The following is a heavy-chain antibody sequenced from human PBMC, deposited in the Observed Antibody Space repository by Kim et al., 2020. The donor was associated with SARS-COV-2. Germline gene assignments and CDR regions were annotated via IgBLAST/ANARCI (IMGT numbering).Heavy chain of an antibody. CDR1: GGTFSSYT. V-gene: IGHV1-69*04. CDR3: ARDRTDNSDAFDI. Sequence: SVKVSCKASGGTFSSYTISWVRQAPGQGLEWMGRIIPILGIANYAQKFQGRVTITADKSTSTAYMELSSLRSEDTAVYYCARDRTDNSDAFDIWGQGTMVTVSS. CDR2: IIPILGIA. J-gene: IGHJ3*02. D-gene: IGHD2-15*01.